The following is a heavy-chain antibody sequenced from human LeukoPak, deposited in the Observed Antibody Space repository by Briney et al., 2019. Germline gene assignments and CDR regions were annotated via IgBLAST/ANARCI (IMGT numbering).Heavy chain of an antibody. Sequence: GGSLRLSCTVSGFTVSSNSWSWVRQAPGKGLEWVSRINSDGSSTSYADSVKGRFTISRDNAKNTLYPQMNSLRAEDTAVYYCAREDAFDIWGQGTMVTVSS. CDR1: GFTVSSNS. CDR2: INSDGSST. J-gene: IGHJ3*02. V-gene: IGHV3-74*01. CDR3: AREDAFDI.